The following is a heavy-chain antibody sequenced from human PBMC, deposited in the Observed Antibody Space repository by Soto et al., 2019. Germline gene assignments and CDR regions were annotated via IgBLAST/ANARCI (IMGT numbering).Heavy chain of an antibody. J-gene: IGHJ4*02. CDR3: ERGNIYGHLGY. V-gene: IGHV3-33*01. CDR2: VWYDGSDI. Sequence: GGSLRLSCAASGFTFSSYGMHWVRQAPGKGLEWVAVVWYDGSDIYYADSVKGRFTISRDNSKNTLYLQMNSLRADDTAVYYCERGNIYGHLGYSGPGILVTVYS. D-gene: IGHD5-18*01. CDR1: GFTFSSYG.